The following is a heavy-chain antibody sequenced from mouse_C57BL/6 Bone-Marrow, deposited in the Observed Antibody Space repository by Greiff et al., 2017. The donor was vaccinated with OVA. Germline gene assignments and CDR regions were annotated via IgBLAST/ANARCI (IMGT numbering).Heavy chain of an antibody. Sequence: EVQLVESGGGLVQPGGSLSLSCAASGFTFTDYYMSWVRQPPGKALEWLGFIRNKANGYTTEYSASVKGRFTISRDNSQSILYLQMNALRAEDSATYYCARSQTAQATWAYWGQGTLVTVSA. V-gene: IGHV7-3*01. CDR1: GFTFTDYY. CDR3: ARSQTAQATWAY. D-gene: IGHD3-2*02. CDR2: IRNKANGYTT. J-gene: IGHJ3*01.